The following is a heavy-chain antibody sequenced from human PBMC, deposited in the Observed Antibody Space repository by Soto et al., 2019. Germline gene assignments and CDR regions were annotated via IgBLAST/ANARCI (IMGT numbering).Heavy chain of an antibody. CDR1: GGSFSGYY. V-gene: IGHV4-34*01. CDR2: INHSGST. J-gene: IGHJ5*02. D-gene: IGHD3-10*01. Sequence: SETLSLTCAVYGGSFSGYYWSWIRQPPGKGLEWIGEINHSGSTNYNPSLKSRVTMSVDTSKNQFSLKLSSVTAADTAVYYCARELGQITMVRGVITDNWFDPWGQGTLVTVSS. CDR3: ARELGQITMVRGVITDNWFDP.